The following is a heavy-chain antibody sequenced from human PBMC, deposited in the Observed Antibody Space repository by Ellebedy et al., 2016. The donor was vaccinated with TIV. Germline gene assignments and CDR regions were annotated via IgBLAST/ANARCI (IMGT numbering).Heavy chain of an antibody. V-gene: IGHV3-33*01. CDR3: ARELGGSGGSDFDY. CDR1: EFTFSTYH. D-gene: IGHD2-15*01. CDR2: IWYDGTAK. Sequence: GESLKISCAASEFTFSTYHMHWVRQAPGKGLEWVAVIWYDGTAKFYAESVKGRFTISRDNSQNTLYLEMNSLRADEPALYYWARELGGSGGSDFDYWGQGTLVTVSS. J-gene: IGHJ4*02.